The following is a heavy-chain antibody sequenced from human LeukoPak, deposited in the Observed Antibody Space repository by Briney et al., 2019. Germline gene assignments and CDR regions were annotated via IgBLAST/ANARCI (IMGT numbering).Heavy chain of an antibody. CDR2: ISSSSSTI. J-gene: IGHJ4*02. Sequence: GGSLRLSCAASGFTFSSYGMTWVRQAPGKGLEWVSYISSSSSTIYYADSVKGRFTISRDNSRSTLSLQMDSLRAEDTATYYCATYRQIQVPFEFWGQGTLVTVS. CDR1: GFTFSSYG. V-gene: IGHV3-48*01. CDR3: ATYRQIQVPFEF. D-gene: IGHD5-18*01.